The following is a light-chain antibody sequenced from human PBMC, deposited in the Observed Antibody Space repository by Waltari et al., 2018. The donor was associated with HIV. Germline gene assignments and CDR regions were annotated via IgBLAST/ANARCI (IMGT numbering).Light chain of an antibody. CDR2: NVN. V-gene: IGLV2-14*03. CDR3: SSYTSSGPRYVL. CDR1: SGDVGGYNF. J-gene: IGLJ2*01. Sequence: SALTQPASVSGSPGQSITISCTGTSGDVGGYNFVSWYQKHPGKAPKLIIYNVNSRPSGVSIRFSGSRSANTASLTISGLQAEDEADYFCSSYTSSGPRYVLFGGGTRLTVL.